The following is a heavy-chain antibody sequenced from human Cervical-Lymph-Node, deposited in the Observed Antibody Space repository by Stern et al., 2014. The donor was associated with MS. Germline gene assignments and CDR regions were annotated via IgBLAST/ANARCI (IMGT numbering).Heavy chain of an antibody. CDR3: ARLSDDSSYSLSY. J-gene: IGHJ4*02. V-gene: IGHV1-2*06. Sequence: QVQLGQSGAEVKKPGASVKVSCKASGYRFIDYYMHWVRQAPGQGLEWMGRIIPSSGGTEYAQKFQGRVTMTRDTSISAAYMELSSLRYDDTAVYYCARLSDDSSYSLSYWGQGSLVTVSS. CDR1: GYRFIDYY. D-gene: IGHD2-15*01. CDR2: IIPSSGGT.